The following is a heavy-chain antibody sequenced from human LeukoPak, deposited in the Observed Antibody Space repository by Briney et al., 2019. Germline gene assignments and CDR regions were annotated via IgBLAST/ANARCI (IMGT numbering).Heavy chain of an antibody. Sequence: SETLSLTCTVSVDSITSYYWSWIRQPPEKALEWIGNIYYSGSTNYNPSLKSRVTISVDPSQNQFSLKLSSVTAADTAVYYCAREATVVVAPMVLWGQGSLVTVSS. CDR3: AREATVVVAPMVL. CDR2: IYYSGST. J-gene: IGHJ4*02. V-gene: IGHV4-59*12. D-gene: IGHD2-15*01. CDR1: VDSITSYY.